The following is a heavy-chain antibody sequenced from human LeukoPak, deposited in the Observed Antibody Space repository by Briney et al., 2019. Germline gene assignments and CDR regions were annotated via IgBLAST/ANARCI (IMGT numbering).Heavy chain of an antibody. CDR3: AGHGRNWNQNYYMDV. V-gene: IGHV4-39*01. J-gene: IGHJ6*03. CDR1: GGSISSSSYY. CDR2: IYYSGST. D-gene: IGHD1-1*01. Sequence: SETLSLTCTVSGGSISSSSYYWGWIRQPPGKGLEWIGSIYYSGSTYHNPSLKSRVTISVDTSKSQFSLKLSSVTAADTAVYYCAGHGRNWNQNYYMDVWGKGTTVTVFS.